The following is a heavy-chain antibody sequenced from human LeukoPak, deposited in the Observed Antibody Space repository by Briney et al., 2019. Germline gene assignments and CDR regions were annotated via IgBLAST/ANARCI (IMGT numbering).Heavy chain of an antibody. CDR3: AKGTPATGRDFDY. CDR1: GFTFSNAW. Sequence: GGSLRLSCAASGFTFSNAWMSWVRQAPGKGLEWVSAISGSGGSTYYADSVKGRFTISRDNSKNTLYLQMNSLRAEDTAVYYCAKGTPATGRDFDYWGQGTLVTVSS. D-gene: IGHD1-1*01. J-gene: IGHJ4*02. V-gene: IGHV3-23*01. CDR2: ISGSGGST.